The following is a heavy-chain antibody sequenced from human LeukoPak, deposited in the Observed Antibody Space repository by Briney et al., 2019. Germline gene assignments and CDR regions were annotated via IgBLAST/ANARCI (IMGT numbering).Heavy chain of an antibody. CDR2: IYSGGST. D-gene: IGHD3-10*01. CDR1: GFTVSSNY. Sequence: PGGSLRLSCAASGFTVSSNYMSWVRQAPGKGLEWVSVIYSGGSTYYADSVKGRFTISRDNAKNSLYLQMNSLRAEDTAVYYCARNFQVTYYYYGMDVWGQGTTVTVSS. J-gene: IGHJ6*02. V-gene: IGHV3-53*01. CDR3: ARNFQVTYYYYGMDV.